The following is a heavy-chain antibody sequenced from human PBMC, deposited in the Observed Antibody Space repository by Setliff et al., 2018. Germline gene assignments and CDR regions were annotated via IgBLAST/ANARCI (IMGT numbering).Heavy chain of an antibody. J-gene: IGHJ3*01. D-gene: IGHD2-21*02. Sequence: SETLSLTCAVFGASISSNNWWSWVRQPPGMQLEWIGEIYHTGNTNYNASLRSRVAISIDKSKSQYSLKLTSVTAADTAVYYCARTPRGGNSAFDLWGQGTMVTVSS. V-gene: IGHV4-4*02. CDR1: GASISSNNW. CDR2: IYHTGNT. CDR3: ARTPRGGNSAFDL.